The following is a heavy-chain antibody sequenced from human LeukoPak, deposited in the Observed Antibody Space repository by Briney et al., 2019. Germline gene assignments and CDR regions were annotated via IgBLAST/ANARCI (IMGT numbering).Heavy chain of an antibody. CDR1: GDSISSYNYF. Sequence: SETLSLTCTVSGDSISSYNYFWGWIRQPPGKGLEWIGSIYYSGSTYYNPSLKSRFTISVDTSKNQFSLKLSSVTASDTAMYYCARHPRNGSYPFYYYGMDVWGQGTTVTVSS. V-gene: IGHV4-39*01. J-gene: IGHJ6*02. D-gene: IGHD1-26*01. CDR2: IYYSGST. CDR3: ARHPRNGSYPFYYYGMDV.